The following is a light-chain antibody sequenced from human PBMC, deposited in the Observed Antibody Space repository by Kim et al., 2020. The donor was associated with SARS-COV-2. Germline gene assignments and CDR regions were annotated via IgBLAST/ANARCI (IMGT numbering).Light chain of an antibody. CDR3: QQYNDWPPGHT. V-gene: IGKV3-15*01. CDR1: QSVSNN. J-gene: IGKJ2*01. CDR2: GAS. Sequence: IVMTQSPATLSVSPGERATLSCSASQSVSNNLAWYQHKPGQAPRLLIYGASTRATGIPARFSGSVSGTDFTLTVSSLQSEDFAVYYCQQYNDWPPGHTFGQGTKLEI.